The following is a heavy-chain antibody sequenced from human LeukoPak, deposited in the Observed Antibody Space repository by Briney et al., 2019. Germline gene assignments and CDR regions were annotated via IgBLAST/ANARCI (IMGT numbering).Heavy chain of an antibody. CDR1: GFTFSSYG. V-gene: IGHV3-30*02. D-gene: IGHD3/OR15-3a*01. CDR3: AKDLVKNGLNAFDI. Sequence: GGSLRLSCAASGFTFSSYGMHWVRQAPGKGLEWVAFIRYDGSNKYYADSVKGRFTISRDNSKNTLYLQMNSLRAEDTAVYYCAKDLVKNGLNAFDIWGQGTMVTVSS. J-gene: IGHJ3*02. CDR2: IRYDGSNK.